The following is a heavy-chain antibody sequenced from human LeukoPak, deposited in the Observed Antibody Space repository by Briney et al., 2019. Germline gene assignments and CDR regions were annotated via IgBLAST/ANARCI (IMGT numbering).Heavy chain of an antibody. J-gene: IGHJ5*02. Sequence: PSETLSLTCAVYGGSFSGYYWSWIRQPAGKGLEWIGRIYTSGSTNYNPSLKSRVTMSVDTSKNQFSLKLSSVTAADTAVYYCARDRGVRGGSYGTWFDPWGQGTLVTVSS. CDR3: ARDRGVRGGSYGTWFDP. CDR2: IYTSGST. CDR1: GGSFSGYY. D-gene: IGHD1-26*01. V-gene: IGHV4-4*07.